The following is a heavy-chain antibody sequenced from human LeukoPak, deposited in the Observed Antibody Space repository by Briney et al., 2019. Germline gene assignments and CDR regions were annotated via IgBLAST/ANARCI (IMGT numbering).Heavy chain of an antibody. V-gene: IGHV4-34*01. Sequence: SETLSLTCAVYGESFSGYYCSWIRQSPDKGLECIGQINHSGSTAYNPSLKSRLTISVGSSTNQFSLELASVTAADTAVYYCARGRRPSVERQYTGGWYYFDYWGQGTLVTVSS. CDR2: INHSGST. D-gene: IGHD6-19*01. CDR1: GESFSGYY. J-gene: IGHJ4*02. CDR3: ARGRRPSVERQYTGGWYYFDY.